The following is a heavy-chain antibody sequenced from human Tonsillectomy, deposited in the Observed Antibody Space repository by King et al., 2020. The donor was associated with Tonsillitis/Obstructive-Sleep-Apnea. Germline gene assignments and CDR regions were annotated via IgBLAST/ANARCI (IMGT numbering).Heavy chain of an antibody. CDR3: ARDRFMGHCTGGVCSRPGYRFDP. CDR2: INAGNGNT. D-gene: IGHD2-8*02. J-gene: IGHJ5*02. CDR1: GYTFTSYA. Sequence: QLVQSGAEVKKPGASVKVSCKASGYTFTSYAMHWVRQAPGQRLEWMGWINAGNGNTKYSQKFQGRVTITRDTSASTAYMELSSLRSEDTALYYCARDRFMGHCTGGVCSRPGYRFDPWGQGTLVTVSS. V-gene: IGHV1-3*01.